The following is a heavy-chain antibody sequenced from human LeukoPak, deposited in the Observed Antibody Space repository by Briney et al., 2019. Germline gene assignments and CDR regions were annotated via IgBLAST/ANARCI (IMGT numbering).Heavy chain of an antibody. CDR2: ISNSGST. V-gene: IGHV4-59*11. CDR3: GRDALVGYFSYYYIDV. CDR1: DGPIRSHY. J-gene: IGHJ6*03. Sequence: SETLSLTCTVSDGPIRSHYWTWIRQSPVKGLEWIGDISNSGSTKYNPSLQSRVTISIDTYKSQFSLRLSSVTAADTAVYYCGRDALVGYFSYYYIDVWGKGITVTVSS. D-gene: IGHD2-15*01.